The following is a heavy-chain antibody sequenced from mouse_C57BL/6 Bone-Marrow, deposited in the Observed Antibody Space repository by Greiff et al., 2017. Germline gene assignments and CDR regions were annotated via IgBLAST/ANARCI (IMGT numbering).Heavy chain of an antibody. D-gene: IGHD2-5*01. Sequence: VQLQQSDAELVKPGASVKISCKVSGYTFTDHTIHWMKQRPEQGLEWIGYIYPRDGSTKYNEKFKGKATLTADKSSSTAYMPLNSLTSEESAVYFCARRGAYYSNFAYWGQGTLVTVSA. CDR3: ARRGAYYSNFAY. CDR1: GYTFTDHT. V-gene: IGHV1-78*01. CDR2: IYPRDGST. J-gene: IGHJ3*01.